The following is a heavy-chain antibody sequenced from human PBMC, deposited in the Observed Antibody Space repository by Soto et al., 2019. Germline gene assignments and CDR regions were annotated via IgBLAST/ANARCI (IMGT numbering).Heavy chain of an antibody. CDR3: ARARYYDSSGYLPLGY. V-gene: IGHV1-2*04. D-gene: IGHD3-22*01. J-gene: IGHJ4*02. Sequence: GASVKVSCKASGYTFTVYYMHWVRQAPGQGLEWMGWINPNSGGTNYAQKFQGWVTMTRDTSISTAYMELSRLRSDDTAVYYCARARYYDSSGYLPLGYWGQGTLVTVSS. CDR2: INPNSGGT. CDR1: GYTFTVYY.